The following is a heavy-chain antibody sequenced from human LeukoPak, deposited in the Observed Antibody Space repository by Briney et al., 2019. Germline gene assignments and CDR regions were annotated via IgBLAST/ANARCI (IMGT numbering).Heavy chain of an antibody. Sequence: PGGSLRLSCAASGFTFSSYGMHWVRQAPGKGLEWVAVISYDGSNKYYADSVKGRFTISRDNSKNTLYLQMNSLRAEDTAVYYCARAHYDILTGYYNGFDYWGQGTLVTVSS. V-gene: IGHV3-30*03. CDR3: ARAHYDILTGYYNGFDY. CDR2: ISYDGSNK. J-gene: IGHJ4*02. CDR1: GFTFSSYG. D-gene: IGHD3-9*01.